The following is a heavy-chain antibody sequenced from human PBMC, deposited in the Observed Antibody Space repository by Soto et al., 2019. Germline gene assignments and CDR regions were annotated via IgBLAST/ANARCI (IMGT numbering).Heavy chain of an antibody. V-gene: IGHV3-48*01. CDR2: ISSSSSTI. Sequence: EVQLVESGGGLVQPGGSLRLSCAASGFTFSSYSMNWVRQAPGKGLEWVSYISSSSSTIYYADSGKGRFTISRDNAKNSRYLQMNSLRAEDTAVYYCARHPERIAQIGWFDPWGQGTLVTVSS. J-gene: IGHJ5*02. CDR3: ARHPERIAQIGWFDP. CDR1: GFTFSSYS. D-gene: IGHD6-13*01.